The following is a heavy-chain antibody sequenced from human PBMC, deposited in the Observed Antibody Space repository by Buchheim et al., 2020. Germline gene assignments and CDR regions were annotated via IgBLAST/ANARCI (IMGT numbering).Heavy chain of an antibody. CDR1: DFSFSNAW. V-gene: IGHV3-15*07. CDR3: TTDYFWRPFDY. Sequence: EVQLVESGGGLVQPGGSLRLSCAVSDFSFSNAWMNWVRQAPGKGLEWVGRIKNKAGGATTDYGAPEKGRFNISRDDSKNTLYLQMNSLTTEDTAVYYCTTDYFWRPFDYWGQGTL. J-gene: IGHJ4*02. D-gene: IGHD2/OR15-2a*01. CDR2: IKNKAGGATT.